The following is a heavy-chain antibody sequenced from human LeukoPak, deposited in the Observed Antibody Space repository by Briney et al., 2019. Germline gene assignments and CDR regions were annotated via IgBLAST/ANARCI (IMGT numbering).Heavy chain of an antibody. J-gene: IGHJ4*02. CDR3: TTAAFVGATAY. CDR1: GFTFSSYW. Sequence: GGSLRLSCAASGFTFSSYWMSWVRQAPGKGLERVGRIKSKTGGGTIDYAAPVKGRFTISRDDSKDTLYLQMNSLKSEDTAVYHCTTAAFVGATAYWGQGALVIVSS. D-gene: IGHD1-26*01. CDR2: IKSKTGGGTI. V-gene: IGHV3-15*01.